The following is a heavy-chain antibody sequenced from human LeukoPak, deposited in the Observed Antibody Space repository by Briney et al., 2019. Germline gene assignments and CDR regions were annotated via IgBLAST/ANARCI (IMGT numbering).Heavy chain of an antibody. J-gene: IGHJ4*02. CDR1: GGSFSGYY. V-gene: IGHV4-34*01. CDR2: INHSGST. Sequence: PSETLSLTCAVSGGSFSGYYWSWIRQPPGKGLEWIGEINHSGSTNYNPSLKSRVTISVDTSKNQFSLKLSSVTAADTAVYYCARGPHDYVWGSYRYGSFDYWGQGTLVTVSS. D-gene: IGHD3-16*02. CDR3: ARGPHDYVWGSYRYGSFDY.